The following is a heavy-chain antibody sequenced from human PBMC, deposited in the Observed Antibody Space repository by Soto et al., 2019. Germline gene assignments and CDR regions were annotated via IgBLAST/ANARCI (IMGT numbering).Heavy chain of an antibody. CDR3: LTDGSSAYYYYGMDV. CDR1: GYTFTSYD. V-gene: IGHV1-8*01. D-gene: IGHD6-25*01. Sequence: ASVKVSCKASGYTFTSYDINWVRQATGQGLEWMGWMNPNSGNTGYAQKFQGRVTMTRNTSISTAYMELSSLRSEDTAVYCCLTDGSSAYYYYGMDVWGQGTTVTVSS. J-gene: IGHJ6*02. CDR2: MNPNSGNT.